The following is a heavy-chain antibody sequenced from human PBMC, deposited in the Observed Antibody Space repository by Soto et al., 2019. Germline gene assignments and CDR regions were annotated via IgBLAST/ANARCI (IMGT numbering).Heavy chain of an antibody. V-gene: IGHV4-34*01. CDR2: INHVGGT. CDR1: GGFLSESY. D-gene: IGHD3-16*01. Sequence: SATLSLTCAVYGGFLSESYWTWIRQPPGKGLEWIGEINHVGGTNYNPSLKSRVTMSVDTSQNQFSLRLISVTAADTAMYFCVRVRYQLPSSVLWLDPWGQGTPVTVSS. J-gene: IGHJ5*02. CDR3: VRVRYQLPSSVLWLDP.